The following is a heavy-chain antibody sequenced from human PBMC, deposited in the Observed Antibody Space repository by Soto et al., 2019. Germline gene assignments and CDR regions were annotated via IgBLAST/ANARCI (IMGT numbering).Heavy chain of an antibody. D-gene: IGHD6-19*01. J-gene: IGHJ3*02. CDR2: INSDGSST. CDR3: ARAPAGWYPGAFDI. CDR1: GFTFSSYW. Sequence: LRLSCAASGFTFSSYWMHWVRQAPGKGLVWVSRINSDGSSTSYADSVKGRFTISRDNAKNTLYLQMNSLRAEDTAVYYCARAPAGWYPGAFDIWGQGTMVTVSS. V-gene: IGHV3-74*01.